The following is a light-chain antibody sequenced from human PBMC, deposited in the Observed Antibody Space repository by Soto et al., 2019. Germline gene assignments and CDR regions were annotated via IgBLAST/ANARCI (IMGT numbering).Light chain of an antibody. CDR2: EVT. V-gene: IGLV2-14*01. Sequence: LTQPASVSGSPGQSITISCTGGSSDIGGYNYVSWFQQHPGKAPKLMIYEVTNRPSGVSNRFSGSKSGSTASLTISGLQAEDEADYYCSSYTSSNTLVFGTGTKLTVL. CDR1: SSDIGGYNY. CDR3: SSYTSSNTLV. J-gene: IGLJ1*01.